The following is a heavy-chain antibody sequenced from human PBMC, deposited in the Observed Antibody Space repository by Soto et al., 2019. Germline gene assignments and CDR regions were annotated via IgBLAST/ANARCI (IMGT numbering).Heavy chain of an antibody. D-gene: IGHD2-15*01. V-gene: IGHV3-53*04. CDR1: GFTVSSNY. Sequence: EVQLVESGGGLVQPGGSLRLSCAAAGFTVSSNYMSWVRQAPGKGLEWVSVIYSGGSTYYADSVKGRFTISRHNSKNTLYLQMNSLRAEDKAVYYCARERGYCSGGSCRQLGWFDPWGQGTLVTVSS. CDR3: ARERGYCSGGSCRQLGWFDP. CDR2: IYSGGST. J-gene: IGHJ5*02.